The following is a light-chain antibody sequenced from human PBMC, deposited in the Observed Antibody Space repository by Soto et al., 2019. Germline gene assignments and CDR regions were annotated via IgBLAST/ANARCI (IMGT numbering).Light chain of an antibody. CDR3: QPYNNWPLT. J-gene: IGKJ4*01. Sequence: EIVMTQSPATLSVSPGERATLSCRASQSVSSDLVWYQQKPGQAPRLLIFHASSRAAGIPARCSGSGSGTEFTLTISSLQSEDFAVYYCQPYNNWPLTFGGGTKVDI. CDR2: HAS. CDR1: QSVSSD. V-gene: IGKV3-15*01.